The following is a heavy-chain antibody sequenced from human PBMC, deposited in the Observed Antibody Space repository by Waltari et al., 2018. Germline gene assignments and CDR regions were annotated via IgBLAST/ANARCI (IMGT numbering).Heavy chain of an antibody. CDR3: SRDDRGYQSFDY. CDR2: INDDGSVT. Sequence: EVQLVESGGGLVQPGGSLRLSCDASGFPFKNFWVHWVRQAPGKGLVWVSRINDDGSVTNYADSVKGRFTMSRDNAQNTLYLQMDSLRAEDTAVYYCSRDDRGYQSFDYWGQGTLVTVSS. CDR1: GFPFKNFW. D-gene: IGHD3-10*01. J-gene: IGHJ4*02. V-gene: IGHV3-74*01.